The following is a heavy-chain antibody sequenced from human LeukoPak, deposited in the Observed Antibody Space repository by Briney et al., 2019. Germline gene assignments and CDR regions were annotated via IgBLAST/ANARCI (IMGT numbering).Heavy chain of an antibody. V-gene: IGHV4-59*08. D-gene: IGHD6-19*01. J-gene: IGHJ5*02. Sequence: PSETLSLTCTVSGGSISTYYWSWIRQPPGKGLEWIGYIHYSGSSGSTNYNPSLKSRVTISVDTSKNQFSLKLSSVTAADTAVYYCARQGAVAGTRWFDPWGQGTLVSVSS. CDR2: IHYSGSSGST. CDR1: GGSISTYY. CDR3: ARQGAVAGTRWFDP.